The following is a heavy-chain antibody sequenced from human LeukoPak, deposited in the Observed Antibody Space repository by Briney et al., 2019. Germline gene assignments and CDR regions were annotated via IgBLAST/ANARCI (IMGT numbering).Heavy chain of an antibody. CDR3: ARDKGPYWYFDL. Sequence: SETLSLTCTVSGDSISSSGYYWNCIRQPPGKGLEWIGNINYSGSTDYNPSLKSRVTISVDTSKNQISLRLSSVTAADTAVYHCARDKGPYWYFDLWGRGTLVTVSS. CDR1: GDSISSSGYY. CDR2: INYSGST. V-gene: IGHV4-61*08. J-gene: IGHJ2*01.